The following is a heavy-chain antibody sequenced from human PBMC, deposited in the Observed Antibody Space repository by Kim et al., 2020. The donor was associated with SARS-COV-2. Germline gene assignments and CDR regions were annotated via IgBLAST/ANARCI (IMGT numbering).Heavy chain of an antibody. V-gene: IGHV4-39*01. CDR3: GYSSVGGILYYYYGMDV. Sequence: SETLSLTCTVSGGSISSSSYYWGWIRQPPGKGLEWIGSIYYSGSTYYNPSLKSRVTISVDTSKNQFSLKLSSVTAADTAVYYCGYSSVGGILYYYYGMDVWGQGTRVRVSS. CDR1: GGSISSSSYY. J-gene: IGHJ6*02. CDR2: IYYSGST. D-gene: IGHD6-19*01.